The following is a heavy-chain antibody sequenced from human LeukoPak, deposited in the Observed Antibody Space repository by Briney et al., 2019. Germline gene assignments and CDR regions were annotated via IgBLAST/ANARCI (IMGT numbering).Heavy chain of an antibody. D-gene: IGHD2-15*01. Sequence: GGSLRLSCAASGITVSSNYMSWVRQAPGKGLEWVSVIYSGGSTYFADSVQGRFTISRDNSKNTLYLQMNSLRAEDTAVYYCARNSYGFCSGGSCYAGYFDFWGLGTLVTVSS. V-gene: IGHV3-66*01. CDR3: ARNSYGFCSGGSCYAGYFDF. CDR2: IYSGGST. J-gene: IGHJ4*02. CDR1: GITVSSNY.